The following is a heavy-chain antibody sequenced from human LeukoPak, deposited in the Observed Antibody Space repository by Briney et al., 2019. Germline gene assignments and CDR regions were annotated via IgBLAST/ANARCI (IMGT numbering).Heavy chain of an antibody. CDR1: GGSFSGYY. D-gene: IGHD2-2*02. Sequence: SVTLSLTCAVYGGSFSGYYWSWIRQPPGKGLEWIGEINNSGSTNYNPSLKSRVTISVDTSTNQFSLKLSSVTAADTAVYYCARGLSRYCSSTSCYKAFDICGQGTMVTVSS. V-gene: IGHV4-34*01. CDR3: ARGLSRYCSSTSCYKAFDI. CDR2: INNSGST. J-gene: IGHJ3*02.